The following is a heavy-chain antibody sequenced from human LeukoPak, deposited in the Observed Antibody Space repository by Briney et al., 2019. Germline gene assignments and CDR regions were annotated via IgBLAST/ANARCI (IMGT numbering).Heavy chain of an antibody. Sequence: GGSLRLSCAASGFTFSNSAMSWVRQAPGRGLEWVSSISSNGESTYYADAVKGRFTISRDNSKNTLYLQMNSPRAEDTAVYYCAKLVDTAVVIYYCGGDCYPDYWGQGTLVTVS. J-gene: IGHJ4*02. D-gene: IGHD2-21*02. V-gene: IGHV3-23*01. CDR2: ISSNGEST. CDR1: GFTFSNSA. CDR3: AKLVDTAVVIYYCGGDCYPDY.